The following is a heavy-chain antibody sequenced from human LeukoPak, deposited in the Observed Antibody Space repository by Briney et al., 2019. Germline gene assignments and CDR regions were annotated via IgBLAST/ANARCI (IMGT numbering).Heavy chain of an antibody. J-gene: IGHJ5*02. CDR2: ISSSSSYI. D-gene: IGHD6-13*01. CDR1: GFTFSSYS. V-gene: IGHV3-21*01. Sequence: GESLRLSCAASGFTFSSYSMNWVRQAPGKGLEWVSSISSSSSYIYYADSVKGRFTISRDNAKNSLYLQMNSLRAEDTAVYYCARDRDSSSWYVEGFDPWGQGTLVTVSS. CDR3: ARDRDSSSWYVEGFDP.